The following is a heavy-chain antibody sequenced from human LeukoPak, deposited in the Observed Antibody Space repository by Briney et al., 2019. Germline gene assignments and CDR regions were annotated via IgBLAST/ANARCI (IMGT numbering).Heavy chain of an antibody. CDR3: TASMSRGVTAARN. V-gene: IGHV3-15*01. CDR1: GITFSNVV. D-gene: IGHD2-21*02. Sequence: PGGSLRLSYAASGITFSNVVMSWVRQAPGKGLEWIGRIKAKIDGGTTAYAAPVNGRFTISRDDSQNMLFLHMNSPETEDAALYYCTASMSRGVTAARNWGQGTLVTVSS. J-gene: IGHJ4*02. CDR2: IKAKIDGGTT.